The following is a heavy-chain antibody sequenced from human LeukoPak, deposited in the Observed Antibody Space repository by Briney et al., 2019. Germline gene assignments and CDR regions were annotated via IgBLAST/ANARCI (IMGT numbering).Heavy chain of an antibody. J-gene: IGHJ6*03. CDR1: GYNFTNYW. CDR3: ARLKTTVTTRFSGFYYYYYMDV. V-gene: IGHV5-51*01. CDR2: IYPGDSET. Sequence: PGESLKISCKGSGYNFTNYWIGWVRQMPGKGLEWMGIIYPGDSETRYSPSFQGQVTISADKSISTAYLQWSSLKASDTAMYYCARLKTTVTTRFSGFYYYYYMDVWGKGTTVTISS. D-gene: IGHD4-17*01.